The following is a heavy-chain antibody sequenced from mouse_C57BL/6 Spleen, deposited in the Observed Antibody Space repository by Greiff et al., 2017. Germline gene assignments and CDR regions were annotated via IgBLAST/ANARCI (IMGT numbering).Heavy chain of an antibody. D-gene: IGHD1-1*01. CDR2: IDPETGGT. J-gene: IGHJ4*01. V-gene: IGHV1-15*01. Sequence: QVQLQQSGAELVRPGASVTLSCKASGYTFTDYEMHWVKQTPVHGLEWIGAIDPETGGTAYNQKFKGKAILTAAKSSSTAYMELRSLTSEDSAVYYWTRNRLYYYGSSYAMDYWGQGTSVTVSS. CDR1: GYTFTDYE. CDR3: TRNRLYYYGSSYAMDY.